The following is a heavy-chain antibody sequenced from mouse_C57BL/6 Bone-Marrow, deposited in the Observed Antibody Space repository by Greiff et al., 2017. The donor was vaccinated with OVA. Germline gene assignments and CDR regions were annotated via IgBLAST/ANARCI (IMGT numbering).Heavy chain of an antibody. J-gene: IGHJ1*03. CDR1: GFSLTSYG. CDR3: AKKDYYGSSYVIWYFDV. D-gene: IGHD1-1*01. Sequence: QVQLKESGPGLVQPSQSLSITCTVSGFSLTSYGVHWVRQSPGKGLEWLGVIWRGGSTDYNAAFMSRLSITKDNSKSQVFFKMNSLQADDTSIYYCAKKDYYGSSYVIWYFDVWGTGTTVTVSS. CDR2: IWRGGST. V-gene: IGHV2-5*01.